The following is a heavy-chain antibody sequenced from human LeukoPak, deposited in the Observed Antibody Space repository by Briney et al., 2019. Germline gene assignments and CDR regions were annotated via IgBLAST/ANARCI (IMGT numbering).Heavy chain of an antibody. J-gene: IGHJ4*02. D-gene: IGHD3-9*01. V-gene: IGHV1-69*06. CDR3: ARDSYDILTGYYPAPFDY. CDR2: IIPIFGTA. CDR1: GGTFSSYA. Sequence: SVKVSCKASGGTFSSYAISWVRQAPGQGLEWMGGIIPIFGTANYAQKFQGRVTITADKSTSTAYMELSSLRSEDTAVYYCARDSYDILTGYYPAPFDYWGQGTLVTVSS.